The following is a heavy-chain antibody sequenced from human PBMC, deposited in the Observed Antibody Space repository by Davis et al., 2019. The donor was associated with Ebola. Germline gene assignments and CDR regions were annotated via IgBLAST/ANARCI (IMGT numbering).Heavy chain of an antibody. Sequence: GESLKISCAASGFTFSSYWMHWVRQAPGKGLVWVSRINSDGSSTGYADSVKGRFTISRDNAKNTLYLQMNSLRAEDTAVYYCARDWRTPYDYWGQGTLVTVSS. V-gene: IGHV3-74*01. J-gene: IGHJ4*02. CDR2: INSDGSST. CDR3: ARDWRTPYDY. CDR1: GFTFSSYW.